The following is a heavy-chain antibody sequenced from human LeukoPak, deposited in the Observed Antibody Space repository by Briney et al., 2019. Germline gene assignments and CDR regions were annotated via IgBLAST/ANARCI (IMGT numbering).Heavy chain of an antibody. J-gene: IGHJ4*02. CDR1: GFTFSSYS. CDR3: ARDRDYTILFDY. CDR2: ISSSSYI. D-gene: IGHD4-11*01. V-gene: IGHV3-21*01. Sequence: GGSLRLSCAASGFTFSSYSMNWVRQAPGKGLEWVSSISSSSYIYYADSVKGRFTISRDNAKNSLYLQMNSLRAEDTAVYYCARDRDYTILFDYWGQGTLVTVSS.